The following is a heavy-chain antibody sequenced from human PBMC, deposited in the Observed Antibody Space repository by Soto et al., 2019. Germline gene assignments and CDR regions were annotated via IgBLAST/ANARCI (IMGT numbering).Heavy chain of an antibody. CDR3: AREETAWPLAYGLDV. V-gene: IGHV3-21*01. D-gene: IGHD2-21*02. J-gene: IGHJ6*02. Sequence: GGSLRLSCAASDFAFRNYDMHWVRQAPGKGLEWVSSITTRGDVYYADSLKGRFTISRDNAKNSLSLQMNSLRAEDTAVYYCAREETAWPLAYGLDVWGQATTVTVSS. CDR2: ITTRGDV. CDR1: DFAFRNYD.